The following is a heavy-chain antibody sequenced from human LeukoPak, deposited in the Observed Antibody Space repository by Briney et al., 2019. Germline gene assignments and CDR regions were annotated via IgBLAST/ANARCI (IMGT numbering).Heavy chain of an antibody. CDR1: GFTVSSNY. CDR2: IYSGGST. CDR3: ARDLYLVVGAT. D-gene: IGHD1-26*01. J-gene: IGHJ4*02. Sequence: GGSLRLSCAASGFTVSSNYMSWVRQAPGKGLEWVSVIYSGGSTYYADSVKGRFTISRDNSKNTLYLQMNSLRAEDTAVYYCARDLYLVVGATWGQGTLVTVSS. V-gene: IGHV3-66*01.